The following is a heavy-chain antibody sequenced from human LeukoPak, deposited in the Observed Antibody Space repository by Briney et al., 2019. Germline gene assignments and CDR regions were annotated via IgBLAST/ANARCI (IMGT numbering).Heavy chain of an antibody. J-gene: IGHJ6*03. Sequence: PSETLSLTCTVSVDSINDHYWRWIRQPPGRGMEGIGYIYSSVRNNYNPSLKSRVTISIDTSKSQCSLKVTSVTAADTGVYYCARQRCSGNTCYRVDQLYYMDVWGKGTTVTVSS. CDR1: VDSINDHY. CDR3: ARQRCSGNTCYRVDQLYYMDV. V-gene: IGHV4-4*09. CDR2: IYSSVRN. D-gene: IGHD2-15*01.